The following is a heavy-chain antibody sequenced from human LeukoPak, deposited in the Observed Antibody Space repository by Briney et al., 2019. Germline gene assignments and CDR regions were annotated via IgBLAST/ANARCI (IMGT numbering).Heavy chain of an antibody. CDR1: GFTFSRYW. CDR2: ISPDGSRT. CDR3: ARVALGSYNWFDP. D-gene: IGHD3-16*01. Sequence: SGGSLRLSCAASGFTFSRYWMHWVRQAPGEGLVWVSRISPDGSRTTYADSVKGRFTISRDNAKNTVYLQMNSLRAEDTAVYYCARVALGSYNWFDPWGQGTLVTVSS. V-gene: IGHV3-74*01. J-gene: IGHJ5*02.